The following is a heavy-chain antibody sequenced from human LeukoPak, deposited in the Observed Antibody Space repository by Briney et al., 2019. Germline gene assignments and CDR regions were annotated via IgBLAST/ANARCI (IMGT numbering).Heavy chain of an antibody. CDR3: ARDHYDSNFDY. D-gene: IGHD3-22*01. Sequence: GKSLRLSCAASGFTFSSYAMHWVRQAPGKGLEWVAVISYDGSNKYYADSVKGRFTISRDNSKNTLYLQMNSLRAEDTAVYYCARDHYDSNFDYWGQGTLVTVSS. J-gene: IGHJ4*02. CDR1: GFTFSSYA. CDR2: ISYDGSNK. V-gene: IGHV3-30*04.